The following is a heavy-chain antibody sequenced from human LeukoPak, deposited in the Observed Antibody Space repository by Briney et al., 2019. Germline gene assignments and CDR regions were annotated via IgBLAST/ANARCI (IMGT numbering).Heavy chain of an antibody. CDR1: GYSSTNYG. CDR2: IHIYRGNT. V-gene: IGHV1-18*01. J-gene: IGHJ6*03. CDR3: ARDRRDRGIPYMDV. Sequence: GASVKVSCKASGYSSTNYGISWVRQAPGQGLEWMGWIHIYRGNTNYAQKFQGRVTITADKSTSTAYMELSSLRSEDTAVYYCARDRRDRGIPYMDVWGKGTTVTVSS. D-gene: IGHD3-10*01.